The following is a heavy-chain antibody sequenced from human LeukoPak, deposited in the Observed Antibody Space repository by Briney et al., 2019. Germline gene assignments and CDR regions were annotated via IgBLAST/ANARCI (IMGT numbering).Heavy chain of an antibody. J-gene: IGHJ6*03. CDR1: GFTFSSYE. CDR3: ATWSGYYTGIYYYYMDV. D-gene: IGHD3-3*01. Sequence: GGSLRLSCAASGFTFSSYEMNWVRQAPGKGLEWVSYIGSSGGTIYYADSVKGRFTISRDNAKNSLYLQMNSLRAEDTAVYYCATWSGYYTGIYYYYMDVWGKGTTVTVSS. CDR2: IGSSGGTI. V-gene: IGHV3-48*03.